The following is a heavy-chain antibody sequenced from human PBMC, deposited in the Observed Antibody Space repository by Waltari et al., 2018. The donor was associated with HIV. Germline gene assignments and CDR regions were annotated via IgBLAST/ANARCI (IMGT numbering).Heavy chain of an antibody. CDR3: AKAVGDTSGRYWGGDV. V-gene: IGHV3-48*03. J-gene: IGHJ6*02. Sequence: EVQLVESGGGLVQPGGSLRLSCAGSGFTFSNYERTWVRQALGRGLEWISNISAGVTKYYADSVKGRFSISRDNAKNSLYLQMNSLRAEDTAVYYCAKAVGDTSGRYWGGDVWGQGTTVTVSS. CDR2: ISAGVTK. CDR1: GFTFSNYE. D-gene: IGHD6-19*01.